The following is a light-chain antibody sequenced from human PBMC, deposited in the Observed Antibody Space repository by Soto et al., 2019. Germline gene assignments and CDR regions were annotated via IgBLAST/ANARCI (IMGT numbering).Light chain of an antibody. CDR1: SSDVGDYNY. J-gene: IGLJ3*02. CDR3: CAYSSSSLV. V-gene: IGLV2-14*01. CDR2: DVS. Sequence: QSALTQPASVSGSPGQSIAISCTGTSSDVGDYNYVSWYQQHPGKAPKVMIYDVSNRPSGVSNRFSGSKSGNTASLTISGLQAEDEADYYCCAYSSSSLVFGGGTKLTVL.